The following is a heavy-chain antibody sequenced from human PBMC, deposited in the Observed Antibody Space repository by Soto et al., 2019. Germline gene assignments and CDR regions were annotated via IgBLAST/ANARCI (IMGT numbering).Heavy chain of an antibody. J-gene: IGHJ4*02. CDR2: IIPIFGTA. Sequence: GASVKVSCKASGGTFSSYAISWVRQAPGQGLEWMGGIIPIFGTANYAQKFQGRVTITADESTSTAYMELSSLRSEDTAVYYCSRDEYAFWSGYYAYSAQGILVIGSS. CDR3: SRDEYAFWSGYYAY. V-gene: IGHV1-69*13. CDR1: GGTFSSYA. D-gene: IGHD3-3*01.